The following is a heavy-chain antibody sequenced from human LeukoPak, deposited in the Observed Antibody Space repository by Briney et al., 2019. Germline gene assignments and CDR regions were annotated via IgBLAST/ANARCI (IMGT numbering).Heavy chain of an antibody. J-gene: IGHJ3*02. CDR2: RYYRSKRYN. D-gene: IGHD6-19*01. CDR3: ARGGQWQVLRAFDI. V-gene: IGHV6-1*01. CDR1: GDRVSSNSAA. Sequence: SQTLSLTSAISGDRVSSNSAASNWTRQSPTRGLEWLGRRYYRSKRYNDYAVSVKSRITINPDTSKNQYSLQLNSVTPEDTAVYYCARGGQWQVLRAFDIWGQGTMVTVSS.